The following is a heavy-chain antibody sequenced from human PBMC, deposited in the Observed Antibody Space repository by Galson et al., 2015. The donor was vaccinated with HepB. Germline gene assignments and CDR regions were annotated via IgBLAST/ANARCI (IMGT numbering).Heavy chain of an antibody. Sequence: QSGAEVKKPGESLKISCQVSGYTFPNYWISWVRQMPGKGLEWMGIIFPSDSDTRYSPSFQGQVTISADNSINTAYLQWTRLKASDTAIYYCARRPRKDAFDIWGQGTMVTVSS. J-gene: IGHJ3*02. CDR2: IFPSDSDT. V-gene: IGHV5-51*01. CDR1: GYTFPNYW. CDR3: ARRPRKDAFDI.